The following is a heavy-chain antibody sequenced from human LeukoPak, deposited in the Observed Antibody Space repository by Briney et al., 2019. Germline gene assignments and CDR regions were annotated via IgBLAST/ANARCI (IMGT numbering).Heavy chain of an antibody. Sequence: ASVKVSCKASGYTFTSHAMNWVRQAPGQGLEWMGWINTNTGNPTYAQGFTGRFVFSLDTSVSTAYLQISSLKAEDTAVYYCARDHWERDGYNIDYWGQGTLVTVSS. J-gene: IGHJ4*02. CDR3: ARDHWERDGYNIDY. CDR1: GYTFTSHA. CDR2: INTNTGNP. D-gene: IGHD5-24*01. V-gene: IGHV7-4-1*02.